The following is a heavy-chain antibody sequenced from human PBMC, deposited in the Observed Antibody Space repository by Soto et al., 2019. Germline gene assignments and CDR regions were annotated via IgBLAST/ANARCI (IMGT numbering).Heavy chain of an antibody. V-gene: IGHV4-31*03. D-gene: IGHD6-13*01. Sequence: QVQLQESGPGLVKPSQTLSLTCTVSGGSISSGGYYWSWIRQHPGKGLEWIGYIYYSRRTYYNPALKSRVTISVDTSKKQFALKLSSVTAADTAVYYCARETAAGNGDFDYWGQGTLVTVSS. CDR3: ARETAAGNGDFDY. CDR1: GGSISSGGYY. CDR2: IYYSRRT. J-gene: IGHJ4*02.